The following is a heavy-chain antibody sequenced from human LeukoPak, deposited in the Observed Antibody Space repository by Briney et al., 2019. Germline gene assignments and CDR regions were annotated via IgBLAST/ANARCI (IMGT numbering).Heavy chain of an antibody. CDR1: GFIFSSYG. V-gene: IGHV3-30*02. Sequence: PGGSVRLSCAASGFIFSSYGMHWVRQAPGKGLGWVAWIRYDGSGKYYAESVKGRFTISRDNSKNTLYLQMNSLRAEHTAVYYCARGSRPGVVERDAFDIWGQGTMVTVSS. CDR2: IRYDGSGK. CDR3: ARGSRPGVVERDAFDI. D-gene: IGHD3-3*01. J-gene: IGHJ3*02.